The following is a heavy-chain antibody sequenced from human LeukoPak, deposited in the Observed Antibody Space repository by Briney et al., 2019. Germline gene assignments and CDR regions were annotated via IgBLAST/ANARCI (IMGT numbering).Heavy chain of an antibody. D-gene: IGHD5-24*01. CDR2: IWYDGTNK. CDR3: ARALMLGDGYNHLYFDY. J-gene: IGHJ4*02. Sequence: GRSLRLSCAASGITFSTYGMHGVRQAPGQGLEWVAVIWYDGTNKYYADSVKGRFTISRDNSKNTLYLQMNSLRVEDTAVYYCARALMLGDGYNHLYFDYWGQGTLVTVSS. V-gene: IGHV3-33*01. CDR1: GITFSTYG.